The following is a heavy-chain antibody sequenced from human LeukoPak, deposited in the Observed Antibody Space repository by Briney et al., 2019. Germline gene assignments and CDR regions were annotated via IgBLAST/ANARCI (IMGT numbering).Heavy chain of an antibody. V-gene: IGHV1-69*01. D-gene: IGHD1-26*01. CDR1: GGTFSSYA. CDR3: ARDPPSWRELGREAFDI. CDR2: IIPIFGTA. J-gene: IGHJ3*02. Sequence: SVKVSCKASGGTFSSYAISWVREAPGQGLEWMGGIIPIFGTANYAQKFQGRVTITADESTSTAYMELSSLRSEDTAVYYCARDPPSWRELGREAFDIWGQGTMVTVSS.